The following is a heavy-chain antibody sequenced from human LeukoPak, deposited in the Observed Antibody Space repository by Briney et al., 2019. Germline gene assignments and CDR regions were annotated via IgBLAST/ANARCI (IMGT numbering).Heavy chain of an antibody. CDR3: ARDRGDPLSFDY. Sequence: ASVKVSCKASGGTFSSYAISWVRQAPGQGLEWMGGIIPIFGTANYAQKFQGRVTITADESTSTAYMELSSLRSEDTAVYYCARDRGDPLSFDYWGQGTLVTVSS. J-gene: IGHJ4*02. CDR1: GGTFSSYA. CDR2: IIPIFGTA. V-gene: IGHV1-69*13. D-gene: IGHD4-17*01.